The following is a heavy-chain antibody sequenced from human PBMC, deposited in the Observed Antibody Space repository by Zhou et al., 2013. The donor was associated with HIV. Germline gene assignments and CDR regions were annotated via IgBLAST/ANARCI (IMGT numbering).Heavy chain of an antibody. CDR3: ARGYSSGWYSLDY. V-gene: IGHV1-2*02. CDR1: GYTFTGYY. D-gene: IGHD6-19*01. J-gene: IGHJ4*02. CDR2: INPNTGGT. Sequence: QVQLVQSGPEVKKPGASVKVSCQASGYTFTGYYVHWVRQAPGQGLEWMGWINPNTGGTKYAQRFQGRVTMTKDTSSSTAYMDLSRLKSDDTAVYYCARGYSSGWYSLDYWGQGTLVTVST.